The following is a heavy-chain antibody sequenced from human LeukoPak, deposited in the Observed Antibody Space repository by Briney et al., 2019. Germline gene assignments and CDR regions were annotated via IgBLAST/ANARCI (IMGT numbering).Heavy chain of an antibody. CDR1: GFTFSSYW. Sequence: PGGSLRLSCAASGFTFSSYWMSWVRQAPGKGLEWVANIKQDGSEKYYVDSVKGRFTISRDNAKSPLYLQMNSLRAEDTAVYYCARDRDSSSSFDYWGQGTLVTVSS. D-gene: IGHD6-6*01. J-gene: IGHJ4*02. CDR2: IKQDGSEK. V-gene: IGHV3-7*05. CDR3: ARDRDSSSSFDY.